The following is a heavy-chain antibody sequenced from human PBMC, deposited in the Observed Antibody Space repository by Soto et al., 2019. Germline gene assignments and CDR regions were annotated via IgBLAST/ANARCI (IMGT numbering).Heavy chain of an antibody. CDR1: GFTFSDYY. CDR3: ARVRYYDSGSYINWFDP. D-gene: IGHD3-10*01. CDR2: ISSSGSSI. V-gene: IGHV3-11*01. Sequence: QVQLVESGGGLVKPGGSLRLSCAASGFTFSDYYMSWIRQAPGKGLEWVSYISSSGSSIYYAESVKGRFTISRYNAKNSLYLKMNSMRAEDTAVYYCARVRYYDSGSYINWFDPWGQGTLVTVSS. J-gene: IGHJ5*02.